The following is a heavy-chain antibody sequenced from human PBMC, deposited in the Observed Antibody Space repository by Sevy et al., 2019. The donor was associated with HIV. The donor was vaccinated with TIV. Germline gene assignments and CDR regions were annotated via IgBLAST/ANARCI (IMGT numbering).Heavy chain of an antibody. CDR2: IKQDGSEK. Sequence: GGSLRLSCAASGFTFSSYWMSWVRQAPGKGLEWVANIKQDGSEKYYVDSVKGRFTISRDNAKKSLYLQMNSLRAEDTAVYYCAKQQFTYYDFWSGSYYFDYWGQGTLVTVSS. CDR3: AKQQFTYYDFWSGSYYFDY. CDR1: GFTFSSYW. V-gene: IGHV3-7*03. D-gene: IGHD3-3*01. J-gene: IGHJ4*02.